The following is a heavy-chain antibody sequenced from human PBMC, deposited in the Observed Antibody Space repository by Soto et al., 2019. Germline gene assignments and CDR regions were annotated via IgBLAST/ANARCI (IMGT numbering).Heavy chain of an antibody. CDR1: GFTFSSYV. CDR2: ISYDGSNK. Sequence: HPGGSLRLSCAASGFTFSSYVMHWVRQAPGKGLEWVAVISYDGSNKYCADSVKGRFTISRDNSKNTLYLQMNSLRAEDTAVYYCAKQWGDYYYYMDVWGKGTTVTVSS. V-gene: IGHV3-30*18. J-gene: IGHJ6*03. CDR3: AKQWGDYYYYMDV. D-gene: IGHD1-26*01.